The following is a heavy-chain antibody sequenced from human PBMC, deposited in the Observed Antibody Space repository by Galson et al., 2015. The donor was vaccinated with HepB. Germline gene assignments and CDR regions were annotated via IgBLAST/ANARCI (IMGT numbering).Heavy chain of an antibody. Sequence: SLRLSCAASGFTISDYPVSWVRQAPGKGLEWVGFIRSNSYGATTEYAASVKGRFTFSRDDSKSIAYLQMNSLKTEDTAVYYCTRDFYDSSGAFNIWGQGTMVTVSS. CDR2: IRSNSYGATT. D-gene: IGHD3-22*01. CDR3: TRDFYDSSGAFNI. CDR1: GFTISDYP. V-gene: IGHV3-49*04. J-gene: IGHJ3*02.